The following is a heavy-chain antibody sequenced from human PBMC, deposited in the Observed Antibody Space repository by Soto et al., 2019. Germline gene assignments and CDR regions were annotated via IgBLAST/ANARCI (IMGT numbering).Heavy chain of an antibody. J-gene: IGHJ6*02. CDR3: ARDTGIAVAGIGMDV. Sequence: SETLSLTCTVSGDSISSYYWSWIRQPPGKGLEWIGYIYYSGSTNYNPSLKSRVTISVDTSKNQFSLKLSSVTAADTAVYYCARDTGIAVAGIGMDVWGQGTTVTVSS. D-gene: IGHD6-19*01. CDR2: IYYSGST. V-gene: IGHV4-59*01. CDR1: GDSISSYY.